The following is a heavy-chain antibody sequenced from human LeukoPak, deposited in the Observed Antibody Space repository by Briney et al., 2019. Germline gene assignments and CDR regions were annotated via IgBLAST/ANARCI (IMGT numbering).Heavy chain of an antibody. V-gene: IGHV1-46*01. CDR3: ARSPYTYGSLFYLDY. Sequence: ASVTASCKASGYTFTHYYIHWVRQAPGQGLEWMGIINPNAGSTTYAQKFQGRVSLTRDTSTSTVYMELSSLRSEDTAVYFCARSPYTYGSLFYLDYWGQGTLVTVSS. D-gene: IGHD5-18*01. J-gene: IGHJ4*02. CDR2: INPNAGST. CDR1: GYTFTHYY.